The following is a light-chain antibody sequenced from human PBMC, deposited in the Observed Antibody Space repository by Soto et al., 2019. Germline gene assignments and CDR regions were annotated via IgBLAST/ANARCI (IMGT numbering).Light chain of an antibody. CDR2: EVS. Sequence: QSALTQPPSASGSPGQSVTISCIGTSSDVGGYNYVSWYQQHPGKAPKLMIYEVSKRPSGVPDRFSGSKSGNTASLTVSGLQAEDEADYYCSSFAGSIHYVFGTGTKVTV. CDR1: SSDVGGYNY. J-gene: IGLJ1*01. CDR3: SSFAGSIHYV. V-gene: IGLV2-8*01.